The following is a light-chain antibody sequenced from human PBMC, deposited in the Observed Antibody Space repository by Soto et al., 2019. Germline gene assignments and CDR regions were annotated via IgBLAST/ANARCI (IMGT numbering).Light chain of an antibody. V-gene: IGKV4-1*01. CDR1: QSVLHSSNNKNY. CDR2: WAS. CDR3: QQYYSART. J-gene: IGKJ1*01. Sequence: DIVMTQSPDSLAVSLGERATINCKSSQSVLHSSNNKNYLAWYQQKAGQPPKLLIYWASTRESGVPDRFSGGGSGTDFTLTISSLQAEDVAVYYCQQYYSARTFGQGTKVDIK.